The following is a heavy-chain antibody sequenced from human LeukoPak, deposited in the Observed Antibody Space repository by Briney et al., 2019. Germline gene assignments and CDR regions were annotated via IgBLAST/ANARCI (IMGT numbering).Heavy chain of an antibody. V-gene: IGHV3-11*05. J-gene: IGHJ4*02. CDR2: ISSSSSYT. CDR3: ARGSRTSVGY. Sequence: GGSLRLSCAASGFTFSDYYMSWIRQAPGKGLEWVSYISSSSSYTNYADSVKGRFTISRDNAKDSLYLQMNSLRAEDTAVYYCARGSRTSVGYWGQGTLVTASS. D-gene: IGHD2-2*01. CDR1: GFTFSDYY.